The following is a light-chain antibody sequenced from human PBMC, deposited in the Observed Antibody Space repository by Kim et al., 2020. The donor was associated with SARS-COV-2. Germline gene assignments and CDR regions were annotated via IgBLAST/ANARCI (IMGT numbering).Light chain of an antibody. CDR1: RSNVGNNP. J-gene: IGLJ3*02. Sequence: GQQFTSSCSGRRSNVGNNPVTWFQQVPGTAPKLLMSNDNRRPSGVPDRFSASKSGTSASLAISGLQSEDEAVYYCGSWDDSLSGRVFGGGTQLTVL. CDR3: GSWDDSLSGRV. V-gene: IGLV1-44*01. CDR2: NDN.